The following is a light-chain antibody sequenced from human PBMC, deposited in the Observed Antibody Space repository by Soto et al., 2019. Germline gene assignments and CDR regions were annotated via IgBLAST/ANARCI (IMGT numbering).Light chain of an antibody. V-gene: IGKV3-20*01. J-gene: IGKJ5*01. CDR1: QGIGDY. Sequence: VMTQSPATLSVSPGEGVTLSCRANQGIGDYFAWYQQKPGQAPRLLIFGASTRATGISDRFSGSGAGAYFNITISRLEPADFGVYYCQQYGSSHTFGQGTRLEIK. CDR3: QQYGSSHT. CDR2: GAS.